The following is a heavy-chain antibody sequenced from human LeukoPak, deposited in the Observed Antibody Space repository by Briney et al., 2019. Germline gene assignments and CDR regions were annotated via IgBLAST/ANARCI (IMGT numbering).Heavy chain of an antibody. CDR2: INWNGGST. D-gene: IGHD2-15*01. CDR3: AKSRHYCSGGSCYLDY. V-gene: IGHV3-20*04. Sequence: GGSLRLSCAASGFTFDDYGMSWVRQAPGKGLEWVSGINWNGGSTGYADSVKGRFTISRDNSKNTLYLQMNSLRAEDTAVYYCAKSRHYCSGGSCYLDYWGQGTLVTVSS. CDR1: GFTFDDYG. J-gene: IGHJ4*02.